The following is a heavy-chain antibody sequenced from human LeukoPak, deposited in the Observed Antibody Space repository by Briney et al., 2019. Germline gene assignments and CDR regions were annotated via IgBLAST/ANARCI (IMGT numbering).Heavy chain of an antibody. CDR1: GGSISSYY. D-gene: IGHD6-13*01. CDR2: IFYSGNT. V-gene: IGHV4-59*01. Sequence: SETLSLTCTVSGGSISSYYWIWVRQPPGKGLEWIGYIFYSGNTNYNPSLKSRVTMSVDTSKNQFSLRLSSVTAADTAVYYCARASQGQQPYLLDYWGQGTLVTVSS. CDR3: ARASQGQQPYLLDY. J-gene: IGHJ4*02.